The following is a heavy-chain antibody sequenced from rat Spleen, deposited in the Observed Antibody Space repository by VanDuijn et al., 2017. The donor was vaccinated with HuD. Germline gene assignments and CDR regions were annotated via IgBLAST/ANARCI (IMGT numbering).Heavy chain of an antibody. CDR1: GFTFSNYD. J-gene: IGHJ4*01. D-gene: IGHD4-3*01. Sequence: EVQLVESGGGLVQPGRSMKLSCAASGFTFSNYDMAWVRQAPTKGLEWVASITYEGSSTYYGDSVKGRFTISRDNAKSTLYLQMNSLRSEDTATYYCARHGGGRTYVMDAWGQGASVTVSS. V-gene: IGHV5-22*01. CDR3: ARHGGGRTYVMDA. CDR2: ITYEGSST.